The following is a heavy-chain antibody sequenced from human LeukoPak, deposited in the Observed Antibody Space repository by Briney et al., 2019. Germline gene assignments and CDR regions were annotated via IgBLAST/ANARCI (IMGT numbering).Heavy chain of an antibody. Sequence: ASVKVSCKASGYTFTSYGISWVRQAPGQGLEWMGWISAYNGNTNYAQKFQGRVTITTDESTSTAYMELSSLRSEDTAVYYCARAGCRIAAAGACNYDAFDIWGQGTMVTVSS. CDR3: ARAGCRIAAAGACNYDAFDI. V-gene: IGHV1-18*01. J-gene: IGHJ3*02. D-gene: IGHD6-13*01. CDR2: ISAYNGNT. CDR1: GYTFTSYG.